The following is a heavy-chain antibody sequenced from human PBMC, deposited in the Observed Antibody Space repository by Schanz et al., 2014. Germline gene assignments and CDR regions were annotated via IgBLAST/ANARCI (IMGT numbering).Heavy chain of an antibody. D-gene: IGHD3-10*01. CDR1: GLIFSNYV. CDR3: AKGRFGELSAFDI. J-gene: IGHJ3*02. CDR2: ISGSGGST. Sequence: EVQLLESGGGLVQPGGSLKLSCAASGLIFSNYVMSWVRQAPGKGLEWVSAISGSGGSTYYADSVKGRFTTSRDNSKNTLYLQMNSLRAEDTAVYYCAKGRFGELSAFDIWGQGTMVTVSS. V-gene: IGHV3-23*01.